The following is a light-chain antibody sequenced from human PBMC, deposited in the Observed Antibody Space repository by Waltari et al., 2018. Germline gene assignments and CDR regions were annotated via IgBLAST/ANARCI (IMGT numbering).Light chain of an antibody. Sequence: DIQMTQSPSSLSASVGDRVTIPCRASQDISNNLNWYQQKPGKAPDLLIFAVFTLQSGVPSRFSGSGSGTEFTLTISSLQPEDSATYYCQQSYTMPMYTFGQGTKLEIK. V-gene: IGKV1-39*01. CDR3: QQSYTMPMYT. CDR1: QDISNN. CDR2: AVF. J-gene: IGKJ2*01.